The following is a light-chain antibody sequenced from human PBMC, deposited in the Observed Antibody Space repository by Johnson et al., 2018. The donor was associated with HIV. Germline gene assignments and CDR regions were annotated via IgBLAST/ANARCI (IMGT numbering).Light chain of an antibody. CDR2: DND. J-gene: IGLJ1*01. V-gene: IGLV1-51*01. Sequence: SVLTQPPSVSAAPGQKVTISCSGSSSNIGNNYVSWYQQLPGTAPKLLIYDNDKRPSGIPDRFFGSKSGTSATLDITGLPTGDEGDYYCGAWDSSLNAYVFGAGTKVTVL. CDR3: GAWDSSLNAYV. CDR1: SSNIGNNY.